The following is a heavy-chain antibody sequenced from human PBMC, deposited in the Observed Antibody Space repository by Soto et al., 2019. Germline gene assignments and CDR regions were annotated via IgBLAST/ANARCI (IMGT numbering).Heavy chain of an antibody. CDR2: ISGSDDST. CDR3: AKRSSSSTFDY. D-gene: IGHD6-6*01. V-gene: IGHV3-23*01. Sequence: EVQLLESGGGLVQPGESLRLSCAASGFTFSSYAMSWVRQAPGKGLEWVSVISGSDDSTYYADSVKGRFTIYRDTSKNTLYLQMNSLRAEDTAVYYCAKRSSSSTFDYWGQGTLGTVGS. CDR1: GFTFSSYA. J-gene: IGHJ4*02.